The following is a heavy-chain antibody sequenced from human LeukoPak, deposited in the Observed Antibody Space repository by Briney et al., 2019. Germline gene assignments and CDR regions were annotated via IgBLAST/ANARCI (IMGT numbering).Heavy chain of an antibody. J-gene: IGHJ4*02. Sequence: PSETLSLTCTVFGGSVGSGRFYWNWIRQPPGMGLEWIGFISYSGSTNYNPSLKSRVTISEDTSKNQFSLELSSVTAADTAVYFCARGRYYDSRDSFGYWGQGILVTVSS. V-gene: IGHV4-61*01. D-gene: IGHD3-22*01. CDR3: ARGRYYDSRDSFGY. CDR2: ISYSGST. CDR1: GGSVGSGRFY.